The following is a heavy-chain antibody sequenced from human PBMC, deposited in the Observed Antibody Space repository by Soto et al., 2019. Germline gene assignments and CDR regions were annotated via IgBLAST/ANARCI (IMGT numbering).Heavy chain of an antibody. CDR2: ISPYKGSR. D-gene: IGHD3-3*02. J-gene: IGHJ4*02. CDR3: AGIRRRTDAPEARLAF. CDR1: GYTFTSYG. V-gene: IGHV1-18*01. Sequence: QIQLVPSGSEVKTPGASVKVSCKVSGYTFTSYGISWVRQAPGQGLEWVGWISPYKGSRQYTESLGGRITLTTDTSTSTAYMELKSLTSDDTAVSFCAGIRRRTDAPEARLAFWGQGSLVTVSS.